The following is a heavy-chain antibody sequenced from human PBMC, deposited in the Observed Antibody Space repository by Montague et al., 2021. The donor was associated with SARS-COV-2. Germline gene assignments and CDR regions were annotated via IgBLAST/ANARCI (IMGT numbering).Heavy chain of an antibody. D-gene: IGHD3-22*01. V-gene: IGHV4-39*01. CDR1: GGSISSSNSY. CDR3: LGGHIGYFYYDY. J-gene: IGHJ4*02. CDR2: TYSNGRT. Sequence: SETLSLTCTVSGGSISSSNSYWGWIRQPPGKGLEWIGTTYSNGRTDYSPSLKSRVTIFVDTSTNQLSLKMTAVTAADTALYYCLGGHIGYFYYDYWGQGTLVTVSS.